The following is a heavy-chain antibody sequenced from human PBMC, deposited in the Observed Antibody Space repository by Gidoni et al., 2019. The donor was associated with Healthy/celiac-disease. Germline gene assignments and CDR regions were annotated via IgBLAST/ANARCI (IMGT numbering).Heavy chain of an antibody. V-gene: IGHV4-39*01. J-gene: IGHJ5*02. CDR3: PRRQMVYCSSTSCDATNWFDP. D-gene: IGHD2-2*01. Sequence: GLEWIGSIYYSGSTYYNPSLKSRVTISVDTSKNQFSLKLSSVTAADAAVYYCPRRQMVYCSSTSCDATNWFDPWGQGPLVTVSS. CDR2: IYYSGST.